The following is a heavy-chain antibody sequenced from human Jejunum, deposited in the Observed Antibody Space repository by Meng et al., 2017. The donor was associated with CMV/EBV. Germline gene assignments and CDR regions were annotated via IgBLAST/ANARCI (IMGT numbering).Heavy chain of an antibody. Sequence: DMHWVRQAPGKGLEWVAFTRFDGRHSYNADSVRGRFTSSRDNSKNTLYLQMNRLRAEDTAVYYCAKERRLGSTYYFDSSGYYFDSWGQGSLVTVSS. CDR1: D. J-gene: IGHJ4*02. CDR2: TRFDGRHS. V-gene: IGHV3-30*02. CDR3: AKERRLGSTYYFDSSGYYFDS. D-gene: IGHD3-22*01.